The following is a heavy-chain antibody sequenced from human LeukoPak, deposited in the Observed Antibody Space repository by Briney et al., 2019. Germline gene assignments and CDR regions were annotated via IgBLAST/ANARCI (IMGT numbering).Heavy chain of an antibody. CDR2: IYYSGST. CDR1: GGSISSSSYY. J-gene: IGHJ5*02. Sequence: SETLSLTCTVSGGSISSSSYYWGWIRQPPGKGLEWIGSIYYSGSTYYNPSLKSRVTISVDTSKNQFSLKLSSVTAADTAVYYCARREGYSSSWYNGWFDPWGQGTLVTVSS. D-gene: IGHD6-13*01. V-gene: IGHV4-39*01. CDR3: ARREGYSSSWYNGWFDP.